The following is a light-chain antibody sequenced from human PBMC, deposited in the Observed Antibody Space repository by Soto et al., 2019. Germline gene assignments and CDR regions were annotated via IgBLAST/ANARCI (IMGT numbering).Light chain of an antibody. Sequence: QSVLTQPASVSGSPGQSITISCTGTSSDVGGYNYVSWYQQHPGKAPKLMIYDVRNRPSGVSNRFSGSKSGNTASLTISGLQAEDEADYYCISFTTRATYVFGTGTKVTVL. CDR2: DVR. CDR3: ISFTTRATYV. J-gene: IGLJ1*01. CDR1: SSDVGGYNY. V-gene: IGLV2-14*01.